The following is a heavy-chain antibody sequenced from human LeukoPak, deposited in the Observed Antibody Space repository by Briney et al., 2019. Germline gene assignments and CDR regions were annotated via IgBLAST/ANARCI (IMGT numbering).Heavy chain of an antibody. CDR1: GFTLSNYP. Sequence: GGSLRLSCAASGFTLSNYPMGWVRQAPVRGLEWLSAIGEEKSGSWTKSADSVKGRFTISRDNSENTLYLQMDSLTVEDTAVYYCAKDRGGNPNWFFDVWGRGTLVAVSS. CDR2: IGEEKSGSWT. V-gene: IGHV3-23*01. J-gene: IGHJ2*01. D-gene: IGHD3-10*01. CDR3: AKDRGGNPNWFFDV.